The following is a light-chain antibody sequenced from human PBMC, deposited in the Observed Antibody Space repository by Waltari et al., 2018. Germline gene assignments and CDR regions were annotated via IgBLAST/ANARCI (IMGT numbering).Light chain of an antibody. J-gene: IGKJ4*01. Sequence: DIQMTQSPSSLSASVGDTITITCRASQDIGTSLAWYQQKPGEAPKLLVFVASRLQGGVPSRFSGNGPGTDFSLTIRSLQPEDFATYYCQEFYGSLSRTFGGGTKVDIK. CDR2: VAS. CDR3: QEFYGSLSRT. V-gene: IGKV1-NL1*01. CDR1: QDIGTS.